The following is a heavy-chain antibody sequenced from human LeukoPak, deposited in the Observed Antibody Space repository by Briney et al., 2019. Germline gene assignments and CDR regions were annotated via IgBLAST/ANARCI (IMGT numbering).Heavy chain of an antibody. J-gene: IGHJ4*02. CDR1: GFTFSSYW. V-gene: IGHV3-7*01. D-gene: IGHD3-9*01. CDR3: ARVYDVLTGGFDH. Sequence: GGSLRLSCAASGFTFSSYWMNWARQAPGKGLEWVASINHNGNVNYYVDSVKGRFTISRDNARNILYLQMNSLRAEDTAVYYCARVYDVLTGGFDHRGQGALVTVSS. CDR2: INHNGNVN.